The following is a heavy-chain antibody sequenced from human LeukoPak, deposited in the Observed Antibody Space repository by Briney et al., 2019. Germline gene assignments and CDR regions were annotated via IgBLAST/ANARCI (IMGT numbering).Heavy chain of an antibody. Sequence: SLRLSCAASGFTFSSYGMHWVRQAPGKGLEWVAVIWYYGSNKYYAESVKGRFTISRDNSKNTLYLQMNSLRAEDTAVYYCASGSYNYWGQGTLATVSS. J-gene: IGHJ4*02. CDR3: ASGSYNY. CDR2: IWYYGSNK. CDR1: GFTFSSYG. D-gene: IGHD1-26*01. V-gene: IGHV3-33*01.